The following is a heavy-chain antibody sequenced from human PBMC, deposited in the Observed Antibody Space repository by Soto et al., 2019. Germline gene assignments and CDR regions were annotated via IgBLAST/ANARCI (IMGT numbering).Heavy chain of an antibody. D-gene: IGHD2-8*02. CDR1: GFTISNYT. V-gene: IGHV3-23*01. CDR2: ISATGGRT. J-gene: IGHJ4*02. CDR3: ATPAGGGVRDEWAALAF. Sequence: GGSLRLSCAASGFTISNYTMNWVRQAPGKGLEWVSGISATGGRTYSADSVTGRFTISRDNPKNTLYLQMNSLRAEDTAVYYCATPAGGGVRDEWAALAFWGKGTWVTGSP.